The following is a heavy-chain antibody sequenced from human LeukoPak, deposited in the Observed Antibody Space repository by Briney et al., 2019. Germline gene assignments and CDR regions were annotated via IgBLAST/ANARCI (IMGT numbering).Heavy chain of an antibody. J-gene: IGHJ6*03. CDR2: IYSGGST. V-gene: IGHV3-53*01. CDR1: GFTVSSNY. Sequence: GGSLRLSCAASGFTVSSNYMSWVRQAPGKGLEWVSVIYSGGSTYYADSVKGRFTISRDNSKNTLYLQMNSLRAEDTAVYYCARDITSSGHKSPYYMDVWGKGTTVTVSS. D-gene: IGHD3-22*01. CDR3: ARDITSSGHKSPYYMDV.